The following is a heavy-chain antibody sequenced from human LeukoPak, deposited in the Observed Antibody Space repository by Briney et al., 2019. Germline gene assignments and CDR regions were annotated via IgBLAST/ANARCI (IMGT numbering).Heavy chain of an antibody. CDR2: IWYDGSNK. Sequence: PGGSLRLSCAASGFTFSSYGMHWVRQAPGKGLEWVAVIWYDGSNKYYADSVKGRFTISRDNSKNTLYLQMNSLRAEDTAVYYCAKELLPWMYYYDSSGYSQDYYYGMDVWGQGTTVTVSS. D-gene: IGHD3-22*01. CDR3: AKELLPWMYYYDSSGYSQDYYYGMDV. V-gene: IGHV3-30*02. CDR1: GFTFSSYG. J-gene: IGHJ6*02.